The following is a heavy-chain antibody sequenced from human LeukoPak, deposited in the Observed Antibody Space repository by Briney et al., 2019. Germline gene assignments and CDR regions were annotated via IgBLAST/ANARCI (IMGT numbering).Heavy chain of an antibody. J-gene: IGHJ4*02. D-gene: IGHD6-19*01. Sequence: GGSLRLSCAASGFTFSSYAMSWVRQAPGKGLEWVSAISGSGGSTHYADSVKGRFTISRDNSKNTLYLQMNSLRAEDTAVYYCAKDLRYSSGWYEDYWGQGTLVTVSS. CDR1: GFTFSSYA. CDR3: AKDLRYSSGWYEDY. CDR2: ISGSGGST. V-gene: IGHV3-23*01.